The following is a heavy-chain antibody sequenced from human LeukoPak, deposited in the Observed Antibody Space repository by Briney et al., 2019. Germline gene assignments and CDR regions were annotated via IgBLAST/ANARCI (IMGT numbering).Heavy chain of an antibody. CDR1: GYSFTSYW. J-gene: IGHJ6*03. CDR3: ARQGGTSGWYYYYMDV. Sequence: GXSLKISCKGSGYSFTSYWIGWARQLPGKGLEWMGIIYPGDSDTRYSPSFQGQVTISADKSISTAYLQWSSLKASDTAMYYCARQGGTSGWYYYYMDVWGKGTTVTVSS. V-gene: IGHV5-51*01. D-gene: IGHD2-15*01. CDR2: IYPGDSDT.